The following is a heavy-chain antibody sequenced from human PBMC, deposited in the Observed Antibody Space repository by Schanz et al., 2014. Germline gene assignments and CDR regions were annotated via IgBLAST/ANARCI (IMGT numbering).Heavy chain of an antibody. V-gene: IGHV1-46*01. J-gene: IGHJ4*02. CDR3: TSEAHNHDGLRSYSNV. D-gene: IGHD3-10*01. Sequence: QVQLLQSGAEVKKPGASMKVSCKASGYTFTTYYMLWVRQAPGQGLEWMGIINPSGGSTRYGQKFQGRITVTTDTSTSTVYLELSSLRSDDTAVYFCTSEAHNHDGLRSYSNVWGQGTLVTVSS. CDR2: INPSGGST. CDR1: GYTFTTYY.